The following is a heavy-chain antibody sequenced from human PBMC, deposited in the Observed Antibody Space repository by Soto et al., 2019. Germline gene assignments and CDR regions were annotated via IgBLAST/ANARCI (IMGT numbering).Heavy chain of an antibody. CDR2: IYYSGST. J-gene: IGHJ4*02. V-gene: IGHV4-31*03. D-gene: IGHD6-19*01. Sequence: SETLSLTCTVSGGSISSGGYYWSWIRQHPGKGLEWIGYIYYSGSTYYNPSLKSRVTISVDTSKNQFSLKLSSVTAADTAVYYCAREFAGGWGDVFDYWGQGTLVTVSS. CDR1: GGSISSGGYY. CDR3: AREFAGGWGDVFDY.